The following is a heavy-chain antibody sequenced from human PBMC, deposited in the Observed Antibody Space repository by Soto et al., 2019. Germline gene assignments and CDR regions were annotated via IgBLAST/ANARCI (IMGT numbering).Heavy chain of an antibody. CDR1: GFTFSSYA. D-gene: IGHD3-10*01. V-gene: IGHV3-23*01. CDR2: ISGSGGST. J-gene: IGHJ5*02. Sequence: EVQLLESGGGLVQPGGSLRLSCAASGFTFSSYAMSWVRQAPGKGLEWVSAISGSGGSTYYADSVKGRFTISRDNSKNTLYLQMNSLIAEDTAVYYCAKDGNAWFGELTQYNCFDPWGQGTLVTVSS. CDR3: AKDGNAWFGELTQYNCFDP.